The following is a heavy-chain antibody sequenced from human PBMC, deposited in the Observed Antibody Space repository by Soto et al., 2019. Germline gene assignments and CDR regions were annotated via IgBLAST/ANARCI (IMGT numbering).Heavy chain of an antibody. CDR3: ARVEAYGDGY. J-gene: IGHJ4*02. V-gene: IGHV1-18*01. Sequence: QVQLVQSGAEVKKPGASVKVSCKASGYTFTSYGSSWWRQAPGQWLEGMGWISADNCNTNAAQKLQGRDTMTTDTSTSTAYMELRRLRSDDTAVYYCARVEAYGDGYWGQGNRFTVSS. D-gene: IGHD4-17*01. CDR2: ISADNCNT. CDR1: GYTFTSYG.